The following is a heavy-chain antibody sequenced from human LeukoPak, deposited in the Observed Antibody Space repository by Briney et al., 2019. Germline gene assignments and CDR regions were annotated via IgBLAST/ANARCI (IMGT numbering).Heavy chain of an antibody. CDR2: ISAYNGNT. CDR3: AREGRDGYNYKGFDN. CDR1: GYTFTSYG. J-gene: IGHJ4*02. V-gene: IGHV1-18*01. Sequence: GASVKVSCKASGYTFTSYGISWVRQAPGQGLEWMGWISAYNGNTNYAQKLQGRVTMTTDTSTSTVYMELSSLRSEDTAVYYCAREGRDGYNYKGFDNWGQGTLVTVSS. D-gene: IGHD5-24*01.